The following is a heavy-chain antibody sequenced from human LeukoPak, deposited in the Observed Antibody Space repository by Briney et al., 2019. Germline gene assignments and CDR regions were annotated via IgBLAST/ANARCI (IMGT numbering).Heavy chain of an antibody. J-gene: IGHJ6*02. V-gene: IGHV3-30-3*01. CDR2: ISHDGSNK. Sequence: PGRSLRLSCAASGFTFSSYAMHWVRQAPGKGLEWVAVISHDGSNKYYADSVKGRFTISRDNSKNTLYLQMNSLRAEDTAVYYCARGSPIPFGSGYNYYYYGMDVWGQGTTVTVSS. D-gene: IGHD3-22*01. CDR1: GFTFSSYA. CDR3: ARGSPIPFGSGYNYYYYGMDV.